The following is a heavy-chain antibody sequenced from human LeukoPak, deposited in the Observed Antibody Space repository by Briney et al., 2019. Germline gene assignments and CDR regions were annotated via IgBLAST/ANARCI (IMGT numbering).Heavy chain of an antibody. D-gene: IGHD3-10*01. CDR1: GFTFSSYW. V-gene: IGHV3-7*03. J-gene: IGHJ4*02. CDR2: IKQDGSEK. Sequence: GGSPRLSCAASGFTFSSYWMSWVRQAPGKGLEGVANIKQDGSEKYYVDSVKGRFTISRGNSKNTLYVQMNSLRAEDTAIYYCAKSRSGSANWALRIFDNWGQGTLVTVSS. CDR3: AKSRSGSANWALRIFDN.